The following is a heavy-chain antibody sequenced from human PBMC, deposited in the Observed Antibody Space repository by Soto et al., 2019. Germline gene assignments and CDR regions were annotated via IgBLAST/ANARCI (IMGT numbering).Heavy chain of an antibody. J-gene: IGHJ4*02. D-gene: IGHD2-15*01. CDR2: INAGNGNT. CDR1: GYTFTSYA. V-gene: IGHV1-3*01. CDR3: AVVVVAAVHTTPPDY. Sequence: ASVKVSCKASGYTFTSYAMHWVRQAPGQRLEWMGWINAGNGNTKYSQKFQGRVTITRDTSASTAYMELSSLRSEDTAVYYCAVVVVAAVHTTPPDYWGQGTLVTVSS.